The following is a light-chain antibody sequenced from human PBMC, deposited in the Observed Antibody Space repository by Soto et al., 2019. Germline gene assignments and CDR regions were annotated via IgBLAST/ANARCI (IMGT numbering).Light chain of an antibody. J-gene: IGKJ4*01. CDR3: QQTFITPPLT. CDR2: GAS. V-gene: IGKV1-39*01. Sequence: DIQMTQSPSSLSASIGDRITITCRASQSISTYSNWYQQKLGKAPSLLIYGASTLQSGVPSRFSGSGSATDFTLTISSLQPEDFATYYCQQTFITPPLTFGGGTKVEIK. CDR1: QSISTY.